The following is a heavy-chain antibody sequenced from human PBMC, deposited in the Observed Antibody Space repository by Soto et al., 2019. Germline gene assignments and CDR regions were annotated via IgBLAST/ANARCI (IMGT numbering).Heavy chain of an antibody. J-gene: IGHJ5*02. D-gene: IGHD2-8*01. CDR1: GYTFTGYY. CDR2: INPNSGGT. CDR3: ARESTKDCTNGVCPPGWFDP. Sequence: GASVKVSFKASGYTFTGYYMHWLRQAPGQGLEWMGWINPNSGGTNYAQKFQGWVTMTRDTSISTAYMELSRLRSDDTAVYYCARESTKDCTNGVCPPGWFDPWGQGTLVTVSS. V-gene: IGHV1-2*04.